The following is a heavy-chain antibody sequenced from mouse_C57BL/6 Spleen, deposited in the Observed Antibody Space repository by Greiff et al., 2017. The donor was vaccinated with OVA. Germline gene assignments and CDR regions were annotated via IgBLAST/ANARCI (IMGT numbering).Heavy chain of an antibody. CDR3: VRSYGYDRETSYYFDY. J-gene: IGHJ2*01. D-gene: IGHD2-2*01. CDR2: INYDGSST. V-gene: IGHV5-16*01. Sequence: EVMLVESEGGLVQPGSSMKLSCTASGFTFSDYYMAWVRQVPEKGLEWVANINYDGSSTYYLDSLKSRFIISRDNAKNILYLQMSSLKSEDTATYYCVRSYGYDRETSYYFDYWGQGTTLTVSS. CDR1: GFTFSDYY.